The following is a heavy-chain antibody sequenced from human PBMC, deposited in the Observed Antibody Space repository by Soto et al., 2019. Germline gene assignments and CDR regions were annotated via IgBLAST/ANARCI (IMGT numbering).Heavy chain of an antibody. Sequence: QVQLVQSGAEVKKPGSSVKVSRKASGGTFSSYAISWVRQAPGQGLEWMGGIIPIFGTANYAQKFQGRVTITADESTSTAYMELSSLRSEDTAVYYCARGIVVVPAAIRDPDFDYWGQGTLVTVSS. CDR2: IIPIFGTA. CDR1: GGTFSSYA. V-gene: IGHV1-69*01. D-gene: IGHD2-2*02. J-gene: IGHJ4*02. CDR3: ARGIVVVPAAIRDPDFDY.